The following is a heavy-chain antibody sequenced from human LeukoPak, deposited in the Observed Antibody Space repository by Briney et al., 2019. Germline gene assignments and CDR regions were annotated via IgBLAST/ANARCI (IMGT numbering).Heavy chain of an antibody. CDR3: TRNDNRLYYFDY. J-gene: IGHJ4*02. D-gene: IGHD1-1*01. CDR1: GFSFSSQT. Sequence: GGSLRLSCEASGFSFSSQTAHGVRQAPGKGLEWVAAISYDAIYKFYADFVKGRFAISRDNSKNTLYLQMNSLRSEDTAVYYCTRNDNRLYYFDYWGQGTLVTVSS. CDR2: ISYDAIYK. V-gene: IGHV3-30*09.